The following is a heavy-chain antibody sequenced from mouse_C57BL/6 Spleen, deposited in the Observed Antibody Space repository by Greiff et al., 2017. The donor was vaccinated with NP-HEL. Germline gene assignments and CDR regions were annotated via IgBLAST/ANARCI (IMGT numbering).Heavy chain of an antibody. V-gene: IGHV1-80*01. J-gene: IGHJ1*03. CDR3: ARRGRDWYFDV. D-gene: IGHD1-1*01. CDR2: IYPGDGDT. Sequence: ESGAELVKPGASVKISCKASGYAFSSYWMNWVKQRPGKGLEWIGQIYPGDGDTNYNGKFKGKATLTADKSSSTAYMQLSSLTSEDSAVYFCARRGRDWYFDVWGTGTTVTVSS. CDR1: GYAFSSYW.